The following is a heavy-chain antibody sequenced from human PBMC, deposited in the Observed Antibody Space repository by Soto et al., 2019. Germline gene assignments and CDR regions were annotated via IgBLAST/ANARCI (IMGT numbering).Heavy chain of an antibody. CDR2: ISKSGGTT. J-gene: IGHJ4*02. CDR1: GFTFIAYE. Sequence: PWGSLRLSCAASGFTFIAYEIHFIRHSPWQGLEWVSYISKSGGTTYYADSVKGRFTISRDDAKNSVYLQMSSLRPEDMAVYKCVREGHYYFDYWGQGALVTVSS. CDR3: VREGHYYFDY. V-gene: IGHV3-48*03.